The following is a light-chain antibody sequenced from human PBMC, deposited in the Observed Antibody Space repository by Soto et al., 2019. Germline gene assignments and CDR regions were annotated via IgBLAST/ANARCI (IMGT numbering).Light chain of an antibody. CDR2: DAS. J-gene: IGKJ4*01. CDR3: QQFNDFPLT. CDR1: QDISSA. V-gene: IGKV1D-13*01. Sequence: IQLIQSPSSLSASVGDRVTITCRAGQDISSALAWYQQKPGKAPKLLLYDASSLDAGVPSRFSGSGSGTDFTLSITSLRPEDFATYYCQQFNDFPLTFGGGTKVQIK.